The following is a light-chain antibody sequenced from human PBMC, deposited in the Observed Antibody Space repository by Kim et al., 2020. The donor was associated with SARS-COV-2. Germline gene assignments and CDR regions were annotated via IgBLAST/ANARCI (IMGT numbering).Light chain of an antibody. V-gene: IGLV3-19*01. CDR1: SLRSYY. CDR2: GKN. Sequence: VALRQTVRITCQGDSLRSYYATWYKQKPGQAPILVIYGKNNRPSGIPDRFSGSSSGNTASLTITGTQAGDEADYYCNSRDSNDNVVFGGGTQLTVL. J-gene: IGLJ2*01. CDR3: NSRDSNDNVV.